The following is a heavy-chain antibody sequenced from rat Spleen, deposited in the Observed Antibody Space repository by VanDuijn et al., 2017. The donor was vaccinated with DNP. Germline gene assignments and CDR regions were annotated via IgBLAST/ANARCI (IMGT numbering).Heavy chain of an antibody. CDR3: ATFEERDA. CDR1: GFIFSNHY. V-gene: IGHV5-25*01. D-gene: IGHD4-2*01. J-gene: IGHJ4*01. Sequence: EVQLVESGGGLVQPGGSVKLSCTASGFIFSNHYMAWVRQAPTKGLEWVASMSTGGGNIYYRDSVKGRFTISRDNAKSTLYLQMDSLRSEDTATYYCATFEERDAWGQGTSVTVSS. CDR2: MSTGGGNI.